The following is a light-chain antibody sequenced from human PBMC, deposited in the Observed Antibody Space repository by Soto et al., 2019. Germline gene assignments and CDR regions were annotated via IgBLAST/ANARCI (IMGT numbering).Light chain of an antibody. Sequence: QSALTQPASVSGSPGQSITISCTGTSSDVGGYNYVSWYQQYPGKAPKFMIYDVSNRPSGVSNRFSGSKSGNTASLTISGLQAEDEADYYCSSYTRSSFYVFVTGTKLTVL. CDR2: DVS. CDR1: SSDVGGYNY. CDR3: SSYTRSSFYV. J-gene: IGLJ1*01. V-gene: IGLV2-14*01.